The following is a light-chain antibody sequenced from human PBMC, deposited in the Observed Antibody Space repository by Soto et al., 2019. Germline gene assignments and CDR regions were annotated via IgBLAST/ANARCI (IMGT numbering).Light chain of an antibody. CDR1: SSDVGGYNY. Sequence: QSALTQPASVSGSPGQSSTISCTGTSSDVGGYNYVSWYQQHPGKDPKLMIYEVSNRPSGVSNRFSGSKSGNTASLTISGLQADDEADYYCSSYTSSSTFYVFGTGTKVTVL. J-gene: IGLJ1*01. V-gene: IGLV2-14*01. CDR2: EVS. CDR3: SSYTSSSTFYV.